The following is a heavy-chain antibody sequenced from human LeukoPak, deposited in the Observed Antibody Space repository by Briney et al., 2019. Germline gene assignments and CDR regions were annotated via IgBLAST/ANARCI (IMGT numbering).Heavy chain of an antibody. V-gene: IGHV3-73*01. Sequence: GGSLRLSCAASEFTFSGSAMHWVRQASGKGLEWVGRIRSKANSYATAYAASVKGRFTISRDDSKNTAYLQMNSLKTEDTAVYYCTRHGSGSYSFDYWGQGTLVTVSS. J-gene: IGHJ4*02. D-gene: IGHD1-26*01. CDR3: TRHGSGSYSFDY. CDR2: IRSKANSYAT. CDR1: EFTFSGSA.